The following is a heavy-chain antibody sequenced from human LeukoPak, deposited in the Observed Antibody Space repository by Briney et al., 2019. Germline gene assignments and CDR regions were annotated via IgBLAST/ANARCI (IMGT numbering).Heavy chain of an antibody. CDR2: ISYDGSNK. D-gene: IGHD2-2*02. Sequence: GRSLRLSCAASGFTFSSYAMHWVRQAPGKGLEWVAVISYDGSNKYYADSVKGRFTISRDNSKNTLYLQMNSLRAEDTAMYYCATSSYTGFDYWGQGTLVTVSS. CDR1: GFTFSSYA. CDR3: ATSSYTGFDY. J-gene: IGHJ4*02. V-gene: IGHV3-30-3*01.